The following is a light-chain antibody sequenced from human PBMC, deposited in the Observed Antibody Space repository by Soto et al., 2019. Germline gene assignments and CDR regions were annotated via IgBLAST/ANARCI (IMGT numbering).Light chain of an antibody. J-gene: IGKJ1*01. CDR1: QSVSSY. Sequence: EIVLTQSPATLSLSPGERATLSCRASQSVSSYLAWYQQKPGQAPRLLIYDASNRATGIPARFSGSGSGTFFPLTISSLDPEYVAVYYCQQRSNWPTFGQGTKVDIK. CDR2: DAS. CDR3: QQRSNWPT. V-gene: IGKV3-11*01.